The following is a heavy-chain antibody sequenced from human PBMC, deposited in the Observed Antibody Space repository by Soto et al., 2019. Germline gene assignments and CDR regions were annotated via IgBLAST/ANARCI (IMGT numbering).Heavy chain of an antibody. CDR2: IYHTGGT. CDR3: AREKGAGTYMGFDY. J-gene: IGHJ4*02. CDR1: GGSISTNNW. V-gene: IGHV4-4*02. Sequence: QVQLQESGPGLVKPSGTLSPTCAVSGGSISTNNWWSWVRQPPGKGLEWIGEIYHTGGTNYNPSLKSRVAMSVDKSKNQFSLNLNSVTAADTAVYYCAREKGAGTYMGFDYWGQGTLVTVSS. D-gene: IGHD3-10*01.